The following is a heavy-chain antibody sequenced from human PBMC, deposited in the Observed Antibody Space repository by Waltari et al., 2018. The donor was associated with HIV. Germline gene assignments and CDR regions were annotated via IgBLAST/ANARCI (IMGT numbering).Heavy chain of an antibody. D-gene: IGHD3-9*01. CDR2: IKQDGSEK. V-gene: IGHV3-7*01. CDR3: ARDRHYEILTGSYFDY. J-gene: IGHJ4*02. CDR1: GFTLSSYW. Sequence: EVQLVESGGGLVQPGGSLRLSCAASGFTLSSYWMSWVRQAPGKVLEWVSNIKQDGSEKYSVDSVKGRFTISRDNAKNSLYLQMNSLRAEYTDVYYCARDRHYEILTGSYFDYWGQGTLVTVSS.